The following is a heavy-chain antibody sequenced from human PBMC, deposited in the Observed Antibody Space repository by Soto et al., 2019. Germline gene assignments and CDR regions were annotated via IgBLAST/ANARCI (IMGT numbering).Heavy chain of an antibody. CDR1: GFTFSDYY. D-gene: IGHD3-22*01. CDR3: ARRVHYYDSHDY. V-gene: IGHV3-72*01. Sequence: EVQLVESGGGLVQPGGSLRLSCAASGFTFSDYYMDWGRQAPGKGLEWVGRIRNKANSYTTEYAASVKGRFTISRDDSKNSLYMQMNSLKTEDTAVYYCARRVHYYDSHDYWGQGTLVTVSS. J-gene: IGHJ4*02. CDR2: IRNKANSYTT.